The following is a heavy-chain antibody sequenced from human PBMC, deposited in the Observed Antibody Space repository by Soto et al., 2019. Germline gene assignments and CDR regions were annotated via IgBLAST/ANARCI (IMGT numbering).Heavy chain of an antibody. Sequence: GGSLRLSCAASGFTFSSYAMHWVRQAPGKGLEWVAVISYDGYNKYYADSVKGRFTISRDNSKNTLYLQMNSLRAEDTAVYYCAKDTYYYDSSVYWGQGTLVTVSS. CDR3: AKDTYYYDSSVY. CDR1: GFTFSSYA. CDR2: ISYDGYNK. J-gene: IGHJ4*02. D-gene: IGHD3-22*01. V-gene: IGHV3-30*18.